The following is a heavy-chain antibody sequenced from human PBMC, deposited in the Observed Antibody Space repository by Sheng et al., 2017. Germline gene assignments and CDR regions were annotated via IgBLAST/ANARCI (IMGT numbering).Heavy chain of an antibody. Sequence: QVQLQESGPGLVEPSGTLSLTYTVSGYSIMNDYYWGWVRQAPGEALEWIGGAFHSGSTFYKASLKSRLTISVDTSKNQFALDLISVTAADAAVYFCVRYRVTGFSRTFYGMDVWGPGTAVIVS. D-gene: IGHD2-21*02. CDR3: VRYRVTGFSRTFYGMDV. CDR2: AFHSGST. J-gene: IGHJ6*02. V-gene: IGHV4-38-2*02. CDR1: GYSIMNDYY.